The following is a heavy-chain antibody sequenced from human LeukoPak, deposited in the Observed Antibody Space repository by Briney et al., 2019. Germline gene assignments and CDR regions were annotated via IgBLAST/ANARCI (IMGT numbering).Heavy chain of an antibody. CDR3: ARGRIKWELLSDFDY. Sequence: SDTLSLTCAVYGGSFSGYYWSWIRQPRGKGLESIGEINHSGSTNYNPSLKSRVTISVDTSKNQFSLKLSSVTAADTAVYYCARGRIKWELLSDFDYWGQGTLVTVSS. CDR2: INHSGST. D-gene: IGHD1-26*01. CDR1: GGSFSGYY. J-gene: IGHJ4*02. V-gene: IGHV4-34*01.